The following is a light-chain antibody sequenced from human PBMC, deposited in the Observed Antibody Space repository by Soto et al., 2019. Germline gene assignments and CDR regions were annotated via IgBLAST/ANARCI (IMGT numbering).Light chain of an antibody. Sequence: QSALTQPPSVSGSPGQSVTISCTGTSSDLASYNRVSWYQQHPGKVPKLILYEVSKRPSGVPDRFSGSRSGNTASLTVSGLQAEDEADYYCSSFAGSPVVFGGGTQLTVL. J-gene: IGLJ2*01. V-gene: IGLV2-8*01. CDR3: SSFAGSPVV. CDR1: SSDLASYNR. CDR2: EVS.